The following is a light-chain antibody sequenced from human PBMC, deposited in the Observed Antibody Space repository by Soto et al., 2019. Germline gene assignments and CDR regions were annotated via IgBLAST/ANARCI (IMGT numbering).Light chain of an antibody. CDR2: STS. CDR3: LLYYGGAQVL. CDR1: AGAVTSDYY. J-gene: IGLJ2*01. Sequence: QAVVTREPSLTVSPGGTVTLTCASSAGAVTSDYYVNWLQQKPGQAPRALIYSTSQKHSWTPARFSGSLLGGKAALTLSTVQPEDEADYYCLLYYGGAQVLFGGGTKLTVL. V-gene: IGLV7-43*01.